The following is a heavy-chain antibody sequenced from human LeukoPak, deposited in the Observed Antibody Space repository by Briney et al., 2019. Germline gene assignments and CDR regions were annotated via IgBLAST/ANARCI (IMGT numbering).Heavy chain of an antibody. J-gene: IGHJ4*02. D-gene: IGHD6-13*01. CDR3: TTRLLAAAVGLDY. CDR2: IKSKTDGGTT. Sequence: GGSLRLSCAASGLIFSDAWMGWVRQAPGKGLEWVGRIKSKTDGGTTDYAAPVKGRFTISGDDSKNTLYLQMNSLKTEDTAVYYCTTRLLAAAVGLDYWGQGTLVTVSS. V-gene: IGHV3-15*07. CDR1: GLIFSDAW.